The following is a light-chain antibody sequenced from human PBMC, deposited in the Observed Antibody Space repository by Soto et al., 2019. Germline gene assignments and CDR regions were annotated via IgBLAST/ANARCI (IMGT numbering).Light chain of an antibody. Sequence: IQMTQSPSTLSASVGDTVTLTCRASQNIARWLAWYQQKPGKAPRLVIFDATSLQTGVPSRFSASGSGADYTLTISSLQPDDLSTYYCLPYNTFPHTFGQGTKL. CDR2: DAT. V-gene: IGKV1-5*01. J-gene: IGKJ2*01. CDR1: QNIARW. CDR3: LPYNTFPHT.